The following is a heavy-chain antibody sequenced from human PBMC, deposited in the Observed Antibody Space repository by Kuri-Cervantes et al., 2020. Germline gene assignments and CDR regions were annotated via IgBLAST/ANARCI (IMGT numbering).Heavy chain of an antibody. CDR3: ARDFTISDAFDI. V-gene: IGHV3-23*01. Sequence: GESLKISCAASGFTFSNAWMSWVRQAPGKGLEWVSAISGSGGSTYYAGSVQGRFTISRDTSKNRLYLQMNSLTTEDTAVYYCARDFTISDAFDIWGQGTMVTVSS. D-gene: IGHD3-9*01. J-gene: IGHJ3*02. CDR2: ISGSGGST. CDR1: GFTFSNAW.